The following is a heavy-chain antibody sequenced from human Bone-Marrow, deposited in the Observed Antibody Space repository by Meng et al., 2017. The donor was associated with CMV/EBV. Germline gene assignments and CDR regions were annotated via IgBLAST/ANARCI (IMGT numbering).Heavy chain of an antibody. Sequence: SVKVSCKASGGTFSSYAFSWVRQAPGQGLEWMGGIIPFFGISNYAQKFQGRVTITTDESTSTAYMELSSLRSEDTAVYYCARDRTGDCSSTSCYNYYYYYGMDVWGQGTTVTVS. V-gene: IGHV1-69*05. CDR2: IIPFFGIS. CDR3: ARDRTGDCSSTSCYNYYYYYGMDV. D-gene: IGHD2-2*02. CDR1: GGTFSSYA. J-gene: IGHJ6*02.